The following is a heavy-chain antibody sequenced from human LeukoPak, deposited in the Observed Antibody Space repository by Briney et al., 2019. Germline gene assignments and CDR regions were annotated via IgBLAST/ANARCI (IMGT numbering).Heavy chain of an antibody. V-gene: IGHV3-23*01. J-gene: IGHJ4*02. CDR2: ISGSGGST. Sequence: GGSLRLSCAASEFTFSSYAMSWVRQAPGKGLEWVSAISGSGGSTYYADSVKGRFTISRDNSKNTLYLQMNSLRAEDTAVYYCAKDQGYSYGTYYFDYWGQGTLVTVSS. CDR3: AKDQGYSYGTYYFDY. CDR1: EFTFSSYA. D-gene: IGHD5-18*01.